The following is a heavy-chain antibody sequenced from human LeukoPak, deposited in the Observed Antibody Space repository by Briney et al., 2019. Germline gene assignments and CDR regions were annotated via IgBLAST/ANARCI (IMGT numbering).Heavy chain of an antibody. Sequence: GSLRLSCAASGFTFSSYSMNWVRQPPGKGLEWIGEINHSGSTNYNPSLKSRVTISVDTSKNQFSLKLSSVTAADTAAYYCARRYSNYRGYYYYYMDVWGKGTTVTVSS. CDR2: INHSGST. J-gene: IGHJ6*03. D-gene: IGHD4-11*01. CDR1: GFTFSSYS. V-gene: IGHV4-34*01. CDR3: ARRYSNYRGYYYYYMDV.